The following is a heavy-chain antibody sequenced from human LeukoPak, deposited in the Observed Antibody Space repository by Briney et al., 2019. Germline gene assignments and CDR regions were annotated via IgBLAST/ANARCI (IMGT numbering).Heavy chain of an antibody. V-gene: IGHV3-23*01. CDR3: AKDRNPYDSSGYEIDY. Sequence: GGSLRLSCAASGFTFSSYAMSWVRQAPGKGLEWVSAISGSGGSTYYADSVKGRFTISRDNSKNTLYLQMNSLRAEDTAVYYCAKDRNPYDSSGYEIDYWGQGTLVTVPS. D-gene: IGHD3-22*01. CDR1: GFTFSSYA. J-gene: IGHJ4*02. CDR2: ISGSGGST.